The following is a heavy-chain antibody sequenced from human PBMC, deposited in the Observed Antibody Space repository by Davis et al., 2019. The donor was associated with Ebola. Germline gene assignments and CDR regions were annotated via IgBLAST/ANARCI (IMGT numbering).Heavy chain of an antibody. V-gene: IGHV3-64*04. D-gene: IGHD6-19*01. J-gene: IGHJ6*04. Sequence: GESLMISCSASGFTFRNYVMYWVRQAPGRGLEYVSGISINGGRTDYADSVKGRFTISRDNSKNTLYLQMNSLTVEDTAVYYCAKGGSGWPSDYSYGMGVWGKGTTVTVSS. CDR3: AKGGSGWPSDYSYGMGV. CDR2: ISINGGRT. CDR1: GFTFRNYV.